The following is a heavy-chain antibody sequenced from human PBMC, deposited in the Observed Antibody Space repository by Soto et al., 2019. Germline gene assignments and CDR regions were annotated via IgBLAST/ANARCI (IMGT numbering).Heavy chain of an antibody. D-gene: IGHD2-15*01. CDR3: ARDVRGYCSCGSCHELPDPPYNWFDP. J-gene: IGHJ5*02. CDR1: GGTFSSYA. Sequence: QVQLVQSGAEVKKPGSSVKVSCKASGGTFSSYAISWVRHAPGQGLEWMGGIIPIFGTANYAQKFQGRVTITADESRSTAYMELSSLRSEDTAVYYCARDVRGYCSCGSCHELPDPPYNWFDPWGQGTLVTVSS. CDR2: IIPIFGTA. V-gene: IGHV1-69*19.